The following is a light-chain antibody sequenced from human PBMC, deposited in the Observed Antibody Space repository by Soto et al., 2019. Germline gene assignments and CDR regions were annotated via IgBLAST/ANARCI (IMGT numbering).Light chain of an antibody. J-gene: IGKJ4*01. Sequence: DIQMTQSPSSLSASVGDRVTITCRASQSISSYLNWYQQKPGKAPKLLIYAASSLQSGVPSRCSGSGSWTDFTLTISSLQPEDFATYYCQQSYSTLSLTFGGGTKVEIK. CDR2: AAS. CDR3: QQSYSTLSLT. CDR1: QSISSY. V-gene: IGKV1-39*01.